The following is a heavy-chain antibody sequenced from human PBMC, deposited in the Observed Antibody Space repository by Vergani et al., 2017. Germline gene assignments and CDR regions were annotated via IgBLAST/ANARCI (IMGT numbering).Heavy chain of an antibody. Sequence: QVRLQESGPGLVKPSETLSLTCSVSGGSMSGYYWSWIRQPPGKELEWIGYMYHSGSTNYNPSLETRVTISGDTSKNQFSLKLNSVTAADTAVYYCGSVADFDGLGSRLLDLWGQGILVTVSS. CDR1: GGSMSGYY. V-gene: IGHV4-59*01. CDR2: MYHSGST. J-gene: IGHJ5*02. CDR3: GSVADFDGLGSRLLDL. D-gene: IGHD3-10*01.